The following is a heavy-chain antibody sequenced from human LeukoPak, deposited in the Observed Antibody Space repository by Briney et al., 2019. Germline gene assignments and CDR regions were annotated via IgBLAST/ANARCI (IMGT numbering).Heavy chain of an antibody. CDR1: GFSFTDAW. CDR3: AKGTMVRGFDY. J-gene: IGHJ4*02. D-gene: IGHD3-10*01. Sequence: PGGSLRLSCVGSGFSFTDAWMSWVRQIPGKGLEWVGRIESKTDGETTDYATPVKDRFIISRDDSTNTLYLQMNSLRADDTAVYYCAKGTMVRGFDYWGQGTLVTVSS. CDR2: IESKTDGETT. V-gene: IGHV3-15*04.